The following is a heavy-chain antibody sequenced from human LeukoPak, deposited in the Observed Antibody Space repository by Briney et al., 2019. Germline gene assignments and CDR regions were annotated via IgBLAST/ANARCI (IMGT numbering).Heavy chain of an antibody. Sequence: ETLSLTCTVSGGSISSYYWSWIRQPPGKGLEWIGYIYYSGSTNYNPSLKSRVTISVDTSKNHFSLKLSSVTAADTAVYYCARGALKWELPPIRARKSYYFYYWGQGTLVTVSS. CDR1: GGSISSYY. J-gene: IGHJ4*01. V-gene: IGHV4-59*12. D-gene: IGHD1-26*01. CDR3: ARGALKWELPPIRARKSYYFYY. CDR2: IYYSGST.